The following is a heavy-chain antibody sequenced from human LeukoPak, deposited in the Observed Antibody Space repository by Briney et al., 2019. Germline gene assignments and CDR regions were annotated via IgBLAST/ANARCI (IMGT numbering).Heavy chain of an antibody. CDR3: ARAVNYDFWSGSGKWFDP. CDR2: INPNSGGT. Sequence: ASVKVSCKASGYTFTGYYMHWVRQAPGQGLEWMGRINPNSGGTNYAQKFQGRVTMTRDTSISTAYMELSRLRSDDTAVYYCARAVNYDFWSGSGKWFDPWGQGTLVTVSS. J-gene: IGHJ5*02. D-gene: IGHD3-3*01. CDR1: GYTFTGYY. V-gene: IGHV1-2*06.